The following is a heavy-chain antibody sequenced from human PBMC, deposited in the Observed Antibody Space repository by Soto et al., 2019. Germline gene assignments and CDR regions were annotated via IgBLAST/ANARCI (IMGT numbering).Heavy chain of an antibody. CDR2: ITPSSREI. CDR3: ARDYLTPDPREAFDC. V-gene: IGHV3-21*06. CDR1: GFTLGVFS. Sequence: DVQLLESGGGLVQPGESLRLSCTASGFTLGVFSLSWVRQAPGKGLEWVSSITPSSREIHYADSVEGRFFISRDNTGSSLYLQMTRLRVEDTAVYYCARDYLTPDPREAFDCWGQGTLVTVSS. J-gene: IGHJ4*02. D-gene: IGHD3-16*02.